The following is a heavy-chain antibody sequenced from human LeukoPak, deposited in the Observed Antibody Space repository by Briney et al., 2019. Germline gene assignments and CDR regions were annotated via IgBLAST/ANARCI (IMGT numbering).Heavy chain of an antibody. Sequence: ASVKVSCKASGYTFTDYYMHWVLQAPGQGLEWMGRINPNSGGTNNAQKFQGRVTMTRDTSIATAYLELSRLRSDDTAVYYCARDSHDFVWGSYRCHGYFQHWGQGTLVTVSS. J-gene: IGHJ1*01. D-gene: IGHD3-16*02. V-gene: IGHV1-2*06. CDR2: INPNSGGT. CDR1: GYTFTDYY. CDR3: ARDSHDFVWGSYRCHGYFQH.